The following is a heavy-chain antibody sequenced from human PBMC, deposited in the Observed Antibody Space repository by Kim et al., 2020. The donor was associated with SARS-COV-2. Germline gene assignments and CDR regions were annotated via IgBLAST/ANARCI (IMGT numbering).Heavy chain of an antibody. CDR3: ARTGPSDSGYDLSWFDP. V-gene: IGHV2-70*11. CDR1: GFSLSTSGMC. CDR2: IDWDDDK. J-gene: IGHJ5*02. Sequence: SGPTLVKPTQTLTLTCTFSGFSLSTSGMCVSWIRQPPGKALEWLARIDWDDDKYYSASLKTRLTISKGTSKNQVDLTMTNMDPVDTATYSCARTGPSDSGYDLSWFDPWGQGTLVTVSS. D-gene: IGHD5-12*01.